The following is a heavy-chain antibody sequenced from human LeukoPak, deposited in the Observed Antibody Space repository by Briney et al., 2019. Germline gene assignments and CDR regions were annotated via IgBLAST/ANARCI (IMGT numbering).Heavy chain of an antibody. CDR3: AREKRVATSYYYYYYMDV. Sequence: GGSLRLSCAASGFTFSSYGMDWVRQAPGKGLEWVAVIWYDGSNKYYADSVKGRFTISRDNSKNTLYLQMNSLRAEDTAVYYCAREKRVATSYYYYYYMDVWGKGTTVTVSS. CDR1: GFTFSSYG. D-gene: IGHD5-12*01. J-gene: IGHJ6*03. CDR2: IWYDGSNK. V-gene: IGHV3-33*01.